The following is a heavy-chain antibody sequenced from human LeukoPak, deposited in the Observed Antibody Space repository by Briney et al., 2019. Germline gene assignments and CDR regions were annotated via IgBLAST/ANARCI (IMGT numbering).Heavy chain of an antibody. CDR3: AKDRGQHWLMSFEY. CDR1: GFTFCSYA. J-gene: IGHJ4*02. D-gene: IGHD3-9*01. CDR2: LSGSGGST. Sequence: PGGSLRLSCAASGFTFCSYAMSWLPQAQGKGLKGFSTLSGSGGSTYYADSVQGRFTISRDNTKNTLYLQMNSLRAEDTAVYYCAKDRGQHWLMSFEYWGQGTLVTVSS. V-gene: IGHV3-23*01.